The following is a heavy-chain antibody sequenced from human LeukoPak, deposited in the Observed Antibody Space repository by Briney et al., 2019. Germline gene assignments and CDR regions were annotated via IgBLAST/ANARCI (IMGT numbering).Heavy chain of an antibody. CDR1: GGSISSSNW. CDR3: ARSFLWFGELSGTGYYMDV. CDR2: IYHSGST. J-gene: IGHJ6*03. Sequence: PSETLSPTCAVSGGSISSSNWWSWVRQPPGKGLEWIGEIYHSGSTNYNPSLKSRVTISVDKSKNQFSLKLSSVTAADTAVYYCARSFLWFGELSGTGYYMDVWGKGTTVTVSS. V-gene: IGHV4-4*02. D-gene: IGHD3-10*01.